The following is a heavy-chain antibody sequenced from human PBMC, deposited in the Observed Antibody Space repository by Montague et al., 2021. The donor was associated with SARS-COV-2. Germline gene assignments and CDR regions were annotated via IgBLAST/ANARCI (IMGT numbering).Heavy chain of an antibody. CDR3: AAEMATISTSLDY. V-gene: IGHV3-30*04. J-gene: IGHJ4*02. CDR1: GFTFSNYS. Sequence: SLSLSWAASGFTFSNYSMRWVRQAPGKGLEWVSFISYDGSNKYYADSVKGRFTISRDNSKNTLYLQMNSLRAEDTAVYYCAAEMATISTSLDYWGQGTLVTVSS. D-gene: IGHD5-24*01. CDR2: ISYDGSNK.